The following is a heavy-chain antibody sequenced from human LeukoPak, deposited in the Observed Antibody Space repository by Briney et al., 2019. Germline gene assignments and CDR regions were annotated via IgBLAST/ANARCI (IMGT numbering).Heavy chain of an antibody. Sequence: SETLSLTCTVSGGSISSYYWNWIRQPPGKGLEWIGYIYYSGTTNYSPSLKSRVTISIDTSKNQFSLKLSSVTAADTAVYYCASARVVAYYYMDVWGTGTTVTVSS. CDR2: IYYSGTT. D-gene: IGHD3-22*01. J-gene: IGHJ6*03. V-gene: IGHV4-59*01. CDR3: ASARVVAYYYMDV. CDR1: GGSISSYY.